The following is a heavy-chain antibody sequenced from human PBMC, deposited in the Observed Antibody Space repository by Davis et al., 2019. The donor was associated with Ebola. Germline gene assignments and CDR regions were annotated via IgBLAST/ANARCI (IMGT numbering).Heavy chain of an antibody. D-gene: IGHD2-8*02. CDR3: ARDTRPLGTDSYDDTFDS. Sequence: PSETLSLTCTVSSGSINIHYWSWIRQPPGKGLEWVGFISYIGNTNSNPSLKSRVTISVDTSKNQFSLKLNSVTAADTAVYYCARDTRPLGTDSYDDTFDSWSQGTMVTVSS. V-gene: IGHV4-59*11. J-gene: IGHJ3*02. CDR1: SGSINIHY. CDR2: ISYIGNT.